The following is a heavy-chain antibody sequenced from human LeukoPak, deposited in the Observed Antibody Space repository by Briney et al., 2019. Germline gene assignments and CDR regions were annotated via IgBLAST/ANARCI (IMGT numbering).Heavy chain of an antibody. D-gene: IGHD4-17*01. CDR1: GVSFSGYY. CDR2: INLSGST. V-gene: IGHV4-34*01. J-gene: IGHJ4*02. CDR3: AKVYGDYGALVDGYFDY. Sequence: PAETLSLTCAVYGVSFSGYYWSWIRQPPGKGLEWVGEINLSGSTNYNPSVKNRVTISVDTSKNQSSLKLTSVPAADTAVYYCAKVYGDYGALVDGYFDYWGQGTLVTVSS.